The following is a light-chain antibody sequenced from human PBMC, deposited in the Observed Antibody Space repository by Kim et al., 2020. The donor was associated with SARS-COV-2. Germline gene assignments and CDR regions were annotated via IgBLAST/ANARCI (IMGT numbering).Light chain of an antibody. CDR3: NSYTSSSTWV. CDR1: SSDVGGYNH. V-gene: IGLV2-14*03. Sequence: QSALTQPASVSGSPGQSITISCTGTSSDVGGYNHVSWYQQHPGKAPKLMIYDVTNRPSGVSNRFSGSKSGNTASLTISGLQAEDEADYYCNSYTSSSTWVFGGGTQLTVL. J-gene: IGLJ3*02. CDR2: DVT.